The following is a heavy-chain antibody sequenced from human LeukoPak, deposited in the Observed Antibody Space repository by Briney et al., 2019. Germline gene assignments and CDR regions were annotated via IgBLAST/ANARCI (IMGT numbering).Heavy chain of an antibody. V-gene: IGHV1-3*03. CDR1: GYTFTSYA. Sequence: GASVKVSCKASGYTFTSYAMNWERQAPGQRLEWMGWINAGNGNTKYSQEFQGRVTFTRDTSASTAYMELSSLRSEDMAVYYCARDKGIGGVNWFDPWGQGTLVTVSS. CDR2: INAGNGNT. D-gene: IGHD3-10*01. CDR3: ARDKGIGGVNWFDP. J-gene: IGHJ5*02.